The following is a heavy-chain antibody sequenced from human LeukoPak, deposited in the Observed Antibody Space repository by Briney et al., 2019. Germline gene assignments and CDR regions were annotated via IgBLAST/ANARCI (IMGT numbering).Heavy chain of an antibody. Sequence: SETLSLTCTVSGGFISSSSSYWGWIRQPPGKGLEWIGSIYYSGSTYYNPSLKSRVTISVDTSKNQFSLKLSSVTAADTAVYYCARPNRGYCSSTSCYAFDIWGQGTMVTVSS. CDR1: GGFISSSSSY. CDR2: IYYSGST. V-gene: IGHV4-39*07. J-gene: IGHJ3*02. CDR3: ARPNRGYCSSTSCYAFDI. D-gene: IGHD2-2*01.